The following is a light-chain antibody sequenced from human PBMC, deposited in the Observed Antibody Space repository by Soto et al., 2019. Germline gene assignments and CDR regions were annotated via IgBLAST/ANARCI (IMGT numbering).Light chain of an antibody. CDR2: GAS. CDR1: QSVSSN. CDR3: QQYKKWPPIT. Sequence: EIVMTQSPVTLSVYPGEGASLSRRASQSVSSNLAWYQQKPGQAHRLIIFGASTRATGIPARFSGSGCGTEFTLTISSLQSEDFAVYYCQQYKKWPPITFGQGTRLEIK. V-gene: IGKV3-15*01. J-gene: IGKJ5*01.